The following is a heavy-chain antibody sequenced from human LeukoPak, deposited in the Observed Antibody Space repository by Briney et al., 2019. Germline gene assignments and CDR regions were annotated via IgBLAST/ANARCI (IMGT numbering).Heavy chain of an antibody. D-gene: IGHD2-2*01. Sequence: GGSLRLSWAASGFTFSSYAMSWVRQAPGKGLEWVSAISGSGGSTYYADSVKGRFTISRDNSKNTLYLQMNSLRAEDTAVYYCAKDRLVVPAAIMLDYWGQGTLVTVSS. J-gene: IGHJ4*02. CDR3: AKDRLVVPAAIMLDY. V-gene: IGHV3-23*01. CDR1: GFTFSSYA. CDR2: ISGSGGST.